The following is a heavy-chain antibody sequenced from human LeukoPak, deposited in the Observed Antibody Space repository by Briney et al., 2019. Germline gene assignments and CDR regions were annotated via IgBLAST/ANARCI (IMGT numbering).Heavy chain of an antibody. J-gene: IGHJ4*02. CDR2: IYHSGST. Sequence: KPSETLSLTCAVSGYSINSGYYWGWIRQPPGKGLEWIGSIYHSGSTYYNPSLKSRVTISVDTSKNQFSLKLSSVTAADTAVYYCARGRYGDYVDYWGQGTLVTVSS. D-gene: IGHD4-17*01. CDR3: ARGRYGDYVDY. CDR1: GYSINSGYY. V-gene: IGHV4-38-2*01.